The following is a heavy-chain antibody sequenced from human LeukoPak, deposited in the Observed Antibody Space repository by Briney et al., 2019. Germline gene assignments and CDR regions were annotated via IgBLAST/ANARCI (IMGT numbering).Heavy chain of an antibody. CDR2: ISSSGSTI. D-gene: IGHD2/OR15-2a*01. CDR1: GFTFSTYE. Sequence: GGSLRLSCAASGFTFSTYEMNWVRQAPGKGLEWVSYISSSGSTIYYADSVKGRSTISRDNAKNSLYLQMNSLRAEDTAIYYCAIIVLYAYWGQGTLVTVSS. V-gene: IGHV3-48*03. J-gene: IGHJ4*02. CDR3: AIIVLYAY.